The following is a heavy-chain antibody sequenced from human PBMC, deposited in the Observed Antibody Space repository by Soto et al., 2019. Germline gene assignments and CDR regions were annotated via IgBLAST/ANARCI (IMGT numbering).Heavy chain of an antibody. D-gene: IGHD3-9*01. CDR2: IYPGDSDT. Sequence: PGESLKISCQGLGYNFNIYWIAWVRQMPGKGLEWMGIIYPGDSDTRYSPSFQGQVTISADKSTGTAFLHWSSLKASAPALYYGARGAGFGEFYFGSWGQGT. CDR1: GYNFNIYW. J-gene: IGHJ4*02. V-gene: IGHV5-51*01. CDR3: ARGAGFGEFYFGS.